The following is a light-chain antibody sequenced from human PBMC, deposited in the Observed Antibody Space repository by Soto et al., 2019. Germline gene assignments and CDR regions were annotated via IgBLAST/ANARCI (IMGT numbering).Light chain of an antibody. CDR3: QQYNGDPTT. CDR2: DAS. CDR1: QSISSW. Sequence: DSQMTQSPSTLSASVGDRVIIACRASQSISSWLAWYQQKPGKVPNLLIYDASSLESGVPSRFSVRGSGTEFTVTSMSLQPYDFATYYSQQYNGDPTTIGQGTRLEIK. V-gene: IGKV1-5*01. J-gene: IGKJ5*01.